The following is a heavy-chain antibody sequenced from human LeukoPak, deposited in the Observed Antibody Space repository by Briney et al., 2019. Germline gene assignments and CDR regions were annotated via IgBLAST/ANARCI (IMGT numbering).Heavy chain of an antibody. D-gene: IGHD3/OR15-3a*01. J-gene: IGHJ4*02. V-gene: IGHV3-23*01. CDR1: GFTFSNYA. CDR2: VSDSGGST. Sequence: PGGSLRLSCAASGFTFSNYAMSWVRQAPGKGLEWVSGVSDSGGSTYHADSVKGRFTISRDNSKNTLFLQLNSLRAEDTAVYYCAKGYYSFWTGPFDYWGQGSLVSVSS. CDR3: AKGYYSFWTGPFDY.